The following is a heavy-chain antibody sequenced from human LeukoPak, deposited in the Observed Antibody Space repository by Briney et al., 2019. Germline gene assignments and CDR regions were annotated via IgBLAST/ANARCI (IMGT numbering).Heavy chain of an antibody. D-gene: IGHD3-10*01. Sequence: GGSLRLSCAASGFTFSSYAMSWVRQAPGKGLEWVSAISGSGGSTYYADSVKGRFTISRDNSKNTVYLQMNSLRAEDTAVYYCAARAGGFRHFDYWGQGTLVTVSS. V-gene: IGHV3-23*01. CDR1: GFTFSSYA. CDR3: AARAGGFRHFDY. J-gene: IGHJ4*02. CDR2: ISGSGGST.